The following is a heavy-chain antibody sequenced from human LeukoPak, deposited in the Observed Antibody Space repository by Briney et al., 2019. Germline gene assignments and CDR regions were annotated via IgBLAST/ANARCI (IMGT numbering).Heavy chain of an antibody. V-gene: IGHV4-34*01. Sequence: SETLSLTCAVYGGSFSGYYWSWIRQPPGKGLEWIGEINHSGSTNYNPSLKSRVTISVDTSKNQFSLKLSSVTAADTAVYYCARHSLGKPGFLEWLSSDYHYYGMDVWGQGTTVTVSS. D-gene: IGHD3-3*01. CDR3: ARHSLGKPGFLEWLSSDYHYYGMDV. J-gene: IGHJ6*02. CDR1: GGSFSGYY. CDR2: INHSGST.